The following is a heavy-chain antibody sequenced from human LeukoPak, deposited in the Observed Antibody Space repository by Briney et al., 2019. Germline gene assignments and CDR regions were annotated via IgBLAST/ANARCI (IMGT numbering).Heavy chain of an antibody. Sequence: GGSLRLSCAASGFTFNNFSMSWVRQAPGKGLEWVANIKRDGSERYYVDSVKGRFTISRDNAKNSLYLQVNGLRAEDTAVYYCAKYTYFSASGTYYYYFDYWGQGTLVTVSS. V-gene: IGHV3-7*01. D-gene: IGHD3-10*01. CDR3: AKYTYFSASGTYYYYFDY. CDR2: IKRDGSER. J-gene: IGHJ4*02. CDR1: GFTFNNFS.